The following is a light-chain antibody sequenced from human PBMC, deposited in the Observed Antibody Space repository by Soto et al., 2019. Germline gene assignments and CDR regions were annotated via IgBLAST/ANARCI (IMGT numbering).Light chain of an antibody. CDR1: QTISSW. Sequence: DIQMTQSPSTLSGSVGDRVTITCRASQTISSWLAWYQQKPGKAPKLLIYKASTLKSGVPSRFSGSGSGTVFTLTISSLQPDDFATYYCQHYNSYSEAFGQGTKVDSK. CDR2: KAS. J-gene: IGKJ1*01. V-gene: IGKV1-5*03. CDR3: QHYNSYSEA.